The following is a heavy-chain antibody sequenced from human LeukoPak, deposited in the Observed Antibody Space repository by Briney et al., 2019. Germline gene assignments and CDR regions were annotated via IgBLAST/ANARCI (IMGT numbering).Heavy chain of an antibody. CDR3: ARDRGGSYSAIDY. J-gene: IGHJ4*02. CDR2: ISSSSSTI. V-gene: IGHV3-48*04. D-gene: IGHD1-26*01. CDR1: GFTFSSYS. Sequence: GGSLRLSCAASGFTFSSYSMNWVRQAPGKGLEWVSFISSSSSTIYYADSVKGRFAISRDNAKSSLYLQMNSLRAEDTAVYYCARDRGGSYSAIDYWGQGTLVTVSS.